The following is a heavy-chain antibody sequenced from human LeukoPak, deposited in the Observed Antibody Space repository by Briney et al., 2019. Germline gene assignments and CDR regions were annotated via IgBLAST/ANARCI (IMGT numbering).Heavy chain of an antibody. J-gene: IGHJ4*02. CDR3: AREVVNNWNYLDY. Sequence: GGSLRLSCAASGFTFSNYAMHWVRQAPGKGLEYVSAISSNGGDTYYANSVKGRFTISRDNFKNTLYLQMGSLRAEDMAVYYCAREVVNNWNYLDYWGQGTLVTVSS. CDR1: GFTFSNYA. D-gene: IGHD1-20*01. CDR2: ISSNGGDT. V-gene: IGHV3-64*01.